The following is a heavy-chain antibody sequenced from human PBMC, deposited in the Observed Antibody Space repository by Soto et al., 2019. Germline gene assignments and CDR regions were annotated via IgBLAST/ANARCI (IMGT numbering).Heavy chain of an antibody. J-gene: IGHJ6*02. Sequence: ASVKVSCKASGYTFTGYYMHWVRQAPGQGLEWMGWINPNSGGTNYAQKFQGGVTMTRDTSISTAYMELSRLRSDDTAVYYCARVGYDILTGGGKTYYYYGMDVWGQGTTVTVSS. CDR3: ARVGYDILTGGGKTYYYYGMDV. V-gene: IGHV1-2*02. D-gene: IGHD3-9*01. CDR1: GYTFTGYY. CDR2: INPNSGGT.